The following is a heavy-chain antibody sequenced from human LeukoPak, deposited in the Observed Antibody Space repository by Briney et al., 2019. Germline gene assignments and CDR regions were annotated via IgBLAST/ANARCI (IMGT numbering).Heavy chain of an antibody. CDR1: GYTFTDHY. J-gene: IGHJ6*03. D-gene: IGHD3-22*01. Sequence: ASVKVSCKASGYTFTDHYMHWVRQAPGQGLEWMGWINPYSGATLYAQSFQGRVTLTRDTSISTAYMDLSRLRSDDMAVYYCARDYPDSSGSSYMDVWDKGTTVTVSS. CDR3: ARDYPDSSGSSYMDV. CDR2: INPYSGAT. V-gene: IGHV1-2*02.